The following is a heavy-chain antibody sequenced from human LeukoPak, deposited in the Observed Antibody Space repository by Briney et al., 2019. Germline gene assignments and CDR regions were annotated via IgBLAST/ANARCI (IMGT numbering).Heavy chain of an antibody. J-gene: IGHJ4*02. Sequence: TGGSLRLSCAASGFTYSNYAMNWVRQAPGKGLEWVSTISGSGGSTYYADSVKGRFTISRDNSKNTLYLQMNSLRAEDTAVYYCARGSRSADYYGSGSTIFDYWGQGTLVTVSS. CDR1: GFTYSNYA. CDR2: ISGSGGST. V-gene: IGHV3-23*01. D-gene: IGHD3-10*01. CDR3: ARGSRSADYYGSGSTIFDY.